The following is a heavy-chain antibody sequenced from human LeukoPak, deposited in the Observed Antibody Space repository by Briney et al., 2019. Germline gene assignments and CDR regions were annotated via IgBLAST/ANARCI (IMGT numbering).Heavy chain of an antibody. Sequence: ASVTVSFKGSGYTFTVYYMHWVRQAPGQGREWMGWINPNSGGTNYAQKFQGRVTMTRNTSISTAYMELSSLRSEDTAVYYCARVEDGSGSYIVDYWGQGTLVTVSS. CDR3: ARVEDGSGSYIVDY. V-gene: IGHV1-2*02. CDR2: INPNSGGT. CDR1: GYTFTVYY. J-gene: IGHJ4*02. D-gene: IGHD3-10*01.